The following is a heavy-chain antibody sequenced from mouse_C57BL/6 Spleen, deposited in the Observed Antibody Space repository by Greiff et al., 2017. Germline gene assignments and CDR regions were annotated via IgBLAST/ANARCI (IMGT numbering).Heavy chain of an antibody. V-gene: IGHV1-26*01. D-gene: IGHD2-3*01. CDR3: ARSDDGYLYFDY. J-gene: IGHJ2*01. Sequence: EVQLQQSGPELVKPGASVKISCKASGYTFTDYYMNWVKQSHGKSLEWIGDINPNNGGTSYNQKFKGKATLTVDKSSSTAYMELRSLTSEDSAVYYCARSDDGYLYFDYWGQGTTLTVPS. CDR2: INPNNGGT. CDR1: GYTFTDYY.